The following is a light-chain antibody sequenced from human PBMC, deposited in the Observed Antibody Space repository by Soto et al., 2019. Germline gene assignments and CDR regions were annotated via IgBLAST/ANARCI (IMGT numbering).Light chain of an antibody. CDR2: DVS. CDR1: SSDVGTYEY. Sequence: QSVLTQPASVSGSPGQSITISCTGTSSDVGTYEYVSWYQHHPGNAPKLMIYDVSNRPSGVSDRFSGSKSGNTASLTISGLQAEDEADYYCSSYASNGDVLFGGGTKLTVL. CDR3: SSYASNGDVL. J-gene: IGLJ2*01. V-gene: IGLV2-14*03.